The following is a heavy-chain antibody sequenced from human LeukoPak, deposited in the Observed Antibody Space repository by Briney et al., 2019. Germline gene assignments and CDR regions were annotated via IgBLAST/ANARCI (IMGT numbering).Heavy chain of an antibody. CDR1: GFTFSGYY. J-gene: IGHJ5*02. V-gene: IGHV3-11*01. Sequence: GGSLRLSCAASGFTFSGYYMSWIRQAPGKGLEWGSYISNSGSIIYYADSVRGRFTISRDNAKNSLSLQMDSLRVEDTAVYYCAREVDYYVAAWGQGTLVTVSS. CDR3: AREVDYYVAA. D-gene: IGHD3-10*02. CDR2: ISNSGSII.